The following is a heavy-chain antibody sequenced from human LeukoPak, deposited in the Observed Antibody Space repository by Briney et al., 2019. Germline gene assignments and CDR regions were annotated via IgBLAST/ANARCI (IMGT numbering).Heavy chain of an antibody. Sequence: GGSLRLSCAASGFTFSSYAMGWVRQAPGKGLEWVSAISGSGDSTYYADSVKGRFTISRDNSKNTLYLQMNSLRGEDTAVYYCAKERAVVPRGGMDVWGQGTTVTVSS. D-gene: IGHD2-2*01. CDR1: GFTFSSYA. J-gene: IGHJ6*02. V-gene: IGHV3-23*01. CDR2: ISGSGDST. CDR3: AKERAVVPRGGMDV.